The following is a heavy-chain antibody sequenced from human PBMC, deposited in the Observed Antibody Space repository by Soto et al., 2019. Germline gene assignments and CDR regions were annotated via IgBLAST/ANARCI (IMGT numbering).Heavy chain of an antibody. D-gene: IGHD3-22*01. CDR1: GFTFNNYE. J-gene: IGHJ3*01. Sequence: EVQLGESGGGLVPPGGSLRLSCAVSGFTFNNYEMNWVRQAPGKGPAWVAYLSSGGGTRYYAESVKGLFTISRDNAKNSLYLQMNTLRAEDTAVYYCARAPIYHDTSVRPFWGQGTMVIVSS. CDR3: ARAPIYHDTSVRPF. V-gene: IGHV3-48*03. CDR2: LSSGGGTR.